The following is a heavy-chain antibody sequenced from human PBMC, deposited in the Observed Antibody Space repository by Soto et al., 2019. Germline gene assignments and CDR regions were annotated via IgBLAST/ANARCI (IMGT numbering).Heavy chain of an antibody. CDR2: IYHSGST. V-gene: IGHV4-30-2*01. D-gene: IGHD2-15*01. Sequence: PSETLSLTCAVSGGSISSGGYSWSWIRQPPGKGLEWIGYIYHSGSTYYNPSLKSRVTISVDRSKNQFSLKLSSVTAADTAVYYCARDVRYGGNLWFDTWGQGTRVTVSS. CDR1: GGSISSGGYS. CDR3: ARDVRYGGNLWFDT. J-gene: IGHJ5*02.